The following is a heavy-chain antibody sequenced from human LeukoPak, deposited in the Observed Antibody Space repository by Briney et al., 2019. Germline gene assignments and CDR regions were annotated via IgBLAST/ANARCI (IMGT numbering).Heavy chain of an antibody. CDR3: ARADYYYYYGMDV. V-gene: IGHV3-48*03. CDR1: GFTFSSYE. Sequence: PGGSLRLSCAASGFTFSSYEMNWVRQAPGKGLEWVSYISGSGSSIYYADFVKGRFTISRDNAKNSLYLQMSSLGAEDTAVYYCARADYYYYYGMDVWGQGTTVTVSS. CDR2: ISGSGSSI. J-gene: IGHJ6*02.